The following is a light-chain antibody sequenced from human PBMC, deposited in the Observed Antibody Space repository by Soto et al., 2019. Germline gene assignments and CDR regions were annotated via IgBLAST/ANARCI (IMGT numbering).Light chain of an antibody. Sequence: QSALTQPPSASGSPGQSVTISCTGNRNDVGHSSFISWYQQHPGKGPKLIIYEVSKRPSGVPDRFSGSKSGNTASLSVSVLQDEDEADYFCNAQADNGKHVFGTGTKVTVL. V-gene: IGLV2-8*01. CDR1: RNDVGHSSF. CDR3: NAQADNGKHV. CDR2: EVS. J-gene: IGLJ1*01.